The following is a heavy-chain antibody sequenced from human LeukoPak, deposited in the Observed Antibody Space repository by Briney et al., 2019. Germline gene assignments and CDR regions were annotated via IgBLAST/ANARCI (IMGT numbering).Heavy chain of an antibody. V-gene: IGHV1-2*04. J-gene: IGHJ3*02. CDR1: GYTFTGYY. CDR3: ARANGPYSSGWSRKAFDI. D-gene: IGHD6-19*01. Sequence: ASVKVSCKASGYTFTGYYMHWVRQAPGQGLEWMGWTNPNSGGTNYAQKFQGWVTMTRDTSISTAYMELSRLRSDDTAVYYCARANGPYSSGWSRKAFDIWGQGTMVTVSS. CDR2: TNPNSGGT.